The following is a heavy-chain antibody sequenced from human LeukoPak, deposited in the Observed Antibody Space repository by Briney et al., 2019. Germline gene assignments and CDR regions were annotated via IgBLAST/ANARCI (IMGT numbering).Heavy chain of an antibody. D-gene: IGHD3-16*02. J-gene: IGHJ4*02. CDR1: GFTFSSYA. CDR2: ISGSGGST. V-gene: IGHV3-23*01. Sequence: GSLRLSCAASGFTFSSYAMSWVRQAPGKGLEWVSAISGSGGSTYYADSVKGRFTISRDNSKNTLYLQMNSLRAEDTAVYYCAKALYVWGSYRNSYYFDYWGQGTLVTVSS. CDR3: AKALYVWGSYRNSYYFDY.